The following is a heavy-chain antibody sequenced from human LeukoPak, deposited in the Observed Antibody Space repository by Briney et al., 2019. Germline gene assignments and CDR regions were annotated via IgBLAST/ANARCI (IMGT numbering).Heavy chain of an antibody. J-gene: IGHJ4*02. CDR3: AKDGEGAAASYYFDY. D-gene: IGHD7-27*01. CDR2: LSYDGRDK. V-gene: IGHV3-30*18. CDR1: GFKFSSYG. Sequence: GWSLRLSCAASGFKFSSYGMHWVRQAPGKGLEWVAVLSYDGRDKYYADSVKGRFTISRDNSKNTLYLQMNSLRPEDTAVYYCAKDGEGAAASYYFDYWGQGTLVTVFS.